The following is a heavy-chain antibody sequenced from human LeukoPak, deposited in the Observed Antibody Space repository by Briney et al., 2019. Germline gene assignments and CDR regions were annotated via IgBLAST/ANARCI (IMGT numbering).Heavy chain of an antibody. CDR2: ISSSGSTI. Sequence: GGSLRLSCAASGFTFSDYYMSWIRQAPGKGLEWVSYISSSGSTIYYADSAKGRFTISRDNAKNSLYLQMNSLRAEDTAVYYCARDHSSSWYLDVWGQGTTVTVSS. D-gene: IGHD6-13*01. CDR3: ARDHSSSWYLDV. CDR1: GFTFSDYY. J-gene: IGHJ6*02. V-gene: IGHV3-11*01.